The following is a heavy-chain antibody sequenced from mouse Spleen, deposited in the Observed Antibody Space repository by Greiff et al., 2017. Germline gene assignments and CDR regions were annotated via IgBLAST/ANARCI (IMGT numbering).Heavy chain of an antibody. CDR1: GYTFTDYY. J-gene: IGHJ2*01. Sequence: VQLQQSGPELVKPGASVKISCKASGYTFTDYYMNWVKQSHGKSLEWIGDINPNNGGTSYNQKFKGKATLTVDKSSSTAYMELRSLTSEDSAVYYCARGALGPYYFDYWGRGTTLTVSS. D-gene: IGHD4-1*01. CDR3: ARGALGPYYFDY. CDR2: INPNNGGT. V-gene: IGHV1-26*01.